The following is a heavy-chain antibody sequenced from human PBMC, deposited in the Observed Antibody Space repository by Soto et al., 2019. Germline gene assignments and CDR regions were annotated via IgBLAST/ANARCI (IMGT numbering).Heavy chain of an antibody. V-gene: IGHV4-38-2*01. CDR1: GYSISSGYY. CDR3: ARIIHLQAAIPEYFDY. J-gene: IGHJ4*02. CDR2: IYHSGST. D-gene: IGHD2-2*01. Sequence: LSLTCAVSGYSISSGYYWGWIRQPPGKGLEWIGSIYHSGSTYYNPSLKSRVTISVDTSKKQFSLKLSSVTAADTAVYYCARIIHLQAAIPEYFDYWGQGTRVTLXS.